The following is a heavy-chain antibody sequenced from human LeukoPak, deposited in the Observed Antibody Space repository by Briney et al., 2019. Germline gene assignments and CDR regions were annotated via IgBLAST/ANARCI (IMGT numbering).Heavy chain of an antibody. D-gene: IGHD2-15*01. V-gene: IGHV3-48*02. CDR2: ISSSGTSI. CDR1: GFTFSSYS. CDR3: ARGRLTCSGGSCYSWYFDL. Sequence: GGSLRLSCAASGFTFSSYSMNWVRQAPGKGLEWVSIISSSGTSIYYADSVKGRLTISRDSAKNSLYLQMNSLRDEDTAVYYCARGRLTCSGGSCYSWYFDLWGRGTLVTVSS. J-gene: IGHJ2*01.